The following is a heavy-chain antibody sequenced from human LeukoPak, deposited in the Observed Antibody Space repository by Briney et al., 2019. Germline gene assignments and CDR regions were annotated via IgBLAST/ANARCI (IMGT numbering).Heavy chain of an antibody. V-gene: IGHV4-34*01. CDR3: ARGSVDCSSTSCNTIYYYSGMDV. D-gene: IGHD2-2*01. CDR2: IHYTVST. CDR1: GFTFSDCS. Sequence: LRLSCAASGFTFSDCSMTWIRQAPGKGLDWIGSIHYTVSTYYNPSLKSRVTISADTSKNQFSLKVSSVTAADTAVYYCARGSVDCSSTSCNTIYYYSGMDVWGQGTTVTVSS. J-gene: IGHJ6*02.